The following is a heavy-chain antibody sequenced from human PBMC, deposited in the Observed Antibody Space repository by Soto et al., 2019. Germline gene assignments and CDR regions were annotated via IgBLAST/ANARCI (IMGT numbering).Heavy chain of an antibody. Sequence: VQLVESGGGLVQPGGSLRLSCAASGFTFNIYWMSWVRQAPGKGLEWVANIKKDGSEKYYVDSVKGRFTISRDNAKNSVYLQMNSLRAEDTAVYYCAREEGRYCSSATCYFRFDPWGQGTLVTVSS. J-gene: IGHJ5*02. CDR3: AREEGRYCSSATCYFRFDP. CDR2: IKKDGSEK. D-gene: IGHD2-2*01. V-gene: IGHV3-7*01. CDR1: GFTFNIYW.